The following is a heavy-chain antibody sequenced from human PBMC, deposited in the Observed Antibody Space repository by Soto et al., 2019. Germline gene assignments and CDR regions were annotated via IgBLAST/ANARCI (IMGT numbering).Heavy chain of an antibody. V-gene: IGHV6-1*01. CDR1: GGSLFTNTVA. J-gene: IGHJ4*02. CDR2: TYYTSKWNS. D-gene: IGHD5-18*01. Sequence: PSQTLSLTCAISGGSLFTNTVAWNWIRQSPSRGLEWLGRTYYTSKWNSDYAVSVTSRITVTPDTSKNQFSLQLNSVTPEDTAGYYCARGRDSAFDFWGQGTLVTVSS. CDR3: ARGRDSAFDF.